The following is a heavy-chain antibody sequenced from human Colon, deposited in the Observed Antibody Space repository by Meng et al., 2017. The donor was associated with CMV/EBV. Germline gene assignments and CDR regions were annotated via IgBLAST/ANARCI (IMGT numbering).Heavy chain of an antibody. V-gene: IGHV3-23*01. CDR2: IIGSGFYT. CDR1: GFSFSYYA. CDR3: ARGTQYSDFWSGFPY. D-gene: IGHD3-3*01. J-gene: IGHJ4*01. Sequence: GGSLRLSCAASGFSFSYYAMNWVRQAPGKGLEWVASIIGSGFYTYYADSVKGRFTISRDNSKNMIDLQMSNLTAEDTALYYCARGTQYSDFWSGFPYWGHGTLVTVSS.